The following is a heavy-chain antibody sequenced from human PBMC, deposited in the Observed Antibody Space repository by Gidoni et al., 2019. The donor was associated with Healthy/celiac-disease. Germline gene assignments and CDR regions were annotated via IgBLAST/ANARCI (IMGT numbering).Heavy chain of an antibody. CDR1: GFPLFDYG. CDR2: IKWNGGST. J-gene: IGHJ4*02. D-gene: IGHD6-19*01. Sequence: EVQLVEFRGVVLRPGGSLSLSFAASGFPLFDYGMRWVRQAPGKGLEWVSGIKWNGGSTGYADSVKGRFNIHRENAEKSLYLQMNSLRAEDTALYHCARDGTLSSGWCFDYWGQGTLVTVSS. V-gene: IGHV3-20*02. CDR3: ARDGTLSSGWCFDY.